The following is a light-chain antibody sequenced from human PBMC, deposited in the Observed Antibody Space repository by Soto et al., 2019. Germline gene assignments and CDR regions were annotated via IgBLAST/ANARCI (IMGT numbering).Light chain of an antibody. V-gene: IGKV1-9*01. CDR3: QQVNSYPFT. Sequence: DIQLTQSPSFQSASVGDRVTITCRASQGISSYLAWYQQKPGKAPKLLIYAASTLHTGVPSRFSGSGFGTEHTLTISRLQPEDFATYYCQQVNSYPFTFGGGTKVEIK. CDR2: AAS. CDR1: QGISSY. J-gene: IGKJ4*01.